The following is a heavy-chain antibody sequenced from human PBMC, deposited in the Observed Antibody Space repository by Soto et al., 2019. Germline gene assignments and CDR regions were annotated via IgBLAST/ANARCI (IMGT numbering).Heavy chain of an antibody. CDR2: IYYSGST. CDR1: GGSISSGDYY. CDR3: ARVGRSSWPFDY. J-gene: IGHJ4*02. Sequence: QVQLQESGPGLVKPSQTLSLTCTVSGGSISSGDYYWSWIRQPPGKGLEWIGYIYYSGSTYYNPSLKSRVTISVDPSNNPFSLQLSSVTAADTAVYYRARVGRSSWPFDYWGQGTLVTVSS. D-gene: IGHD6-13*01. V-gene: IGHV4-30-4*01.